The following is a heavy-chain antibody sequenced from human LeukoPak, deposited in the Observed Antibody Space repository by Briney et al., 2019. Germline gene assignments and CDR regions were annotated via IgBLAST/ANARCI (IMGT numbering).Heavy chain of an antibody. CDR3: ARDLRAVGAPGY. Sequence: ASVKVSCKASGYFFTSYYMHWVRQAPGQGLEWMGIINPSGGSTSYAQKFQGRVTMTRDTSTSTVYMELSSLRSEDTAVYYCARDLRAVGAPGYWGQGTLVTVSS. CDR2: INPSGGST. D-gene: IGHD1-26*01. V-gene: IGHV1-46*01. CDR1: GYFFTSYY. J-gene: IGHJ4*02.